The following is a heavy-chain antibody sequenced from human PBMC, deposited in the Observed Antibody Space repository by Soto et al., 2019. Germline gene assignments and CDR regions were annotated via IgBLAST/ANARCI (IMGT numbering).Heavy chain of an antibody. Sequence: QVQLVQSGAEVKKPGSSVMVSCKASGGTFSSYAISWVRQAPGQGLEWMGGIIPIFGTANYAKKFQGRVTITAEESTSTAYMELSSLRSEDTAVYSCATHEARSSSWYEAYFDYWGQGTLVTVSS. D-gene: IGHD6-13*01. CDR2: IIPIFGTA. V-gene: IGHV1-69*12. CDR1: GGTFSSYA. CDR3: ATHEARSSSWYEAYFDY. J-gene: IGHJ4*02.